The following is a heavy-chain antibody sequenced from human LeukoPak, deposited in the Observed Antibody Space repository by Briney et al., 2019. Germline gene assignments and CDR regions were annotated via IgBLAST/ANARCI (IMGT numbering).Heavy chain of an antibody. CDR3: ARSDFWSGYLYYSDY. CDR2: INHSGST. J-gene: IGHJ4*02. CDR1: GGSFSGYY. D-gene: IGHD3-3*01. V-gene: IGHV4-34*01. Sequence: PSETLSLTCAGYGGSFSGYYWSWIRQPPGKGLEWIEEINHSGSTNYNPSLKSRVTISVDTSKNQFSLKLSSVTAADTAVYYRARSDFWSGYLYYSDYWGQGTLVTVSS.